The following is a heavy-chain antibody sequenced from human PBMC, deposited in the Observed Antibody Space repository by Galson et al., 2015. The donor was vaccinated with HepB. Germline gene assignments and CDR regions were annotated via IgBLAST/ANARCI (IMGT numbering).Heavy chain of an antibody. J-gene: IGHJ4*02. CDR3: AVNSLEWETYYFDY. D-gene: IGHD3-3*01. CDR1: GFTFRNYW. Sequence: SLRLSCAASGFTFRNYWMSWVRQAPGKGLEWVANIKQDGSEKYYVDSVKGRFTISRDNAKNSLYLQMNSLRAEDTAVYYCAVNSLEWETYYFDYWGQGTLVTVSS. V-gene: IGHV3-7*01. CDR2: IKQDGSEK.